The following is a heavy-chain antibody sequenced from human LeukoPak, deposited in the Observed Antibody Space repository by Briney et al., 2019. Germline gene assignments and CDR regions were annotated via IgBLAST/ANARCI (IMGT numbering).Heavy chain of an antibody. D-gene: IGHD2-2*01. V-gene: IGHV3-21*01. CDR1: GFTFSSYS. Sequence: GGSLRLSCAASGFTFSSYSMNWVRQAPGKGLEWVSSISSSSSYIYYADSVKGRFTFSRDNAKNSLYLQMNSLRAEDTAVYYCARDRPPGYCSSTSCYPRRGYYYYGMDVWGQGTTVTVSS. J-gene: IGHJ6*02. CDR2: ISSSSSYI. CDR3: ARDRPPGYCSSTSCYPRRGYYYYGMDV.